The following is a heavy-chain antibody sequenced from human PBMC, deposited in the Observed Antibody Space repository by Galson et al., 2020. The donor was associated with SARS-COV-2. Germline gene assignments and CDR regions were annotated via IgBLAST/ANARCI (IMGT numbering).Heavy chain of an antibody. V-gene: IGHV3-73*01. CDR2: IRSKANSYAT. D-gene: IGHD3-3*01. Sequence: GGSLRLSCAASGFTFSGSAMHWVRQASGKGLEWVGRIRSKANSYATAYAASVKGRFTISRDDSKNTAYLQMNSLKTEDTAVYYCTSGFLEWLLPRYYSYYYMDVWGKGTTVTVSS. J-gene: IGHJ6*03. CDR1: GFTFSGSA. CDR3: TSGFLEWLLPRYYSYYYMDV.